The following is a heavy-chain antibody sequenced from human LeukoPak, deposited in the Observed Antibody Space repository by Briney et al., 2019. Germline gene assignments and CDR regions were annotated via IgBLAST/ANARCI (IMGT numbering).Heavy chain of an antibody. D-gene: IGHD5-24*01. J-gene: IGHJ4*02. Sequence: GGSLRLSCAASGFTFSSYGMHWVRQAPGKGLEWVAVISYDGSNKYYADSVKGRFTISRDNSKNTLYLQMNSLRAEDTAVYYCATDWMGDVEMATIELWGQGTLVTVSS. CDR1: GFTFSSYG. CDR2: ISYDGSNK. CDR3: ATDWMGDVEMATIEL. V-gene: IGHV3-30*03.